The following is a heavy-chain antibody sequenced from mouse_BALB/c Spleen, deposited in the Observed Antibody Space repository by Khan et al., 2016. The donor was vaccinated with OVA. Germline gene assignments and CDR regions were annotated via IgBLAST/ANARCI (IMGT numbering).Heavy chain of an antibody. Sequence: VQLQQSGAELARPGASVKMSCKASGYTFTSYTIHWIKLRPGQGLEWIGYINPSNGYTNYNQKFKDKATLTADKSSTTAYMQLSSLKSDDSAVYNCVIDGAYYRNDGWFAYWGLGTLVTVSA. V-gene: IGHV1-4*01. CDR3: VIDGAYYRNDGWFAY. D-gene: IGHD2-14*01. J-gene: IGHJ3*01. CDR1: GYTFTSYT. CDR2: INPSNGYT.